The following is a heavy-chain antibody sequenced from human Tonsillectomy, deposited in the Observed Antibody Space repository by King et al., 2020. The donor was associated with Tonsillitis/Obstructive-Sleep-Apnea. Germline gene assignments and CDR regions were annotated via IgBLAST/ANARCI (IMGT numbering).Heavy chain of an antibody. CDR2: INSAYI. Sequence: VQLVESGGGLVKPGGSLRLSCAASGFTLSSHSMNWVRQAPGKGLEWVSSINSAYIYYADSVKGRFTISRDKANSSLYLQMNSLRAEDTAVYYCARGTHDYARSRGFYYYMDVWGKGTTVTVSS. CDR3: ARGTHDYARSRGFYYYMDV. J-gene: IGHJ6*03. CDR1: GFTLSSHS. D-gene: IGHD4/OR15-4a*01. V-gene: IGHV3-21*01.